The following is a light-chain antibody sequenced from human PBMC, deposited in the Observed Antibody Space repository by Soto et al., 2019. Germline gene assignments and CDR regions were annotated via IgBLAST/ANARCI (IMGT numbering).Light chain of an antibody. J-gene: IGKJ4*01. V-gene: IGKV1-33*01. CDR2: DAS. CDR3: QQYAAPLT. Sequence: DIQMTQSPSSLSASVGDRVTITCQASQDISNYLNWYQQKPGKAPKLLIYDASNLETGVPSRFSGSGSGTDFTFTISSLQPEDIATYYCQQYAAPLTFGGGTKVEIK. CDR1: QDISNY.